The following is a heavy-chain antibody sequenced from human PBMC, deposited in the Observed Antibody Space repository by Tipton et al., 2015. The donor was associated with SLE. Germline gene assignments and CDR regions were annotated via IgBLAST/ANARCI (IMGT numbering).Heavy chain of an antibody. CDR3: ARRRFGAGGDAFDF. CDR2: INHSGST. Sequence: LRLSCAVYGGSFSGYYWSWIRQPPGKGLEWIGEINHSGSTNHNPSLKSRVTISVDTSKNQFSLNLSSVTAADTAVYYCARRRFGAGGDAFDFWGQGTMVTVSS. CDR1: GGSFSGYY. V-gene: IGHV4-34*01. J-gene: IGHJ3*01. D-gene: IGHD3-10*01.